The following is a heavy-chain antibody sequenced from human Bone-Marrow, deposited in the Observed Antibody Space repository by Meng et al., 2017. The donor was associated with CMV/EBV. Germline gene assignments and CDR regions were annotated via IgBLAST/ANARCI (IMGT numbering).Heavy chain of an antibody. CDR1: GGTFSSYA. CDR2: IIPIFGTA. CDR3: ARDRTQDRSGDYNYYGMDV. D-gene: IGHD4-17*01. Sequence: SVKVSCKASGGTFSSYAISWVRQAPGQGLEWMGGIIPIFGTANYAQKFQGRVTITTDESTSTAYMELSSLRSEDTAVYYCARDRTQDRSGDYNYYGMDVWGQGTTVTVYS. J-gene: IGHJ6*02. V-gene: IGHV1-69*05.